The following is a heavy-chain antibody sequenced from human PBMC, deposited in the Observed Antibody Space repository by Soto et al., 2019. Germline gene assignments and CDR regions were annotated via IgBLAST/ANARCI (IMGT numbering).Heavy chain of an antibody. J-gene: IGHJ4*02. CDR2: ISYDGTKT. CDR3: AKDRGPRRQGLIGPFDY. CDR1: GFTFSIYA. Sequence: QVQLVESGGGVVQPGRSLRVSCAASGFTFSIYAMHWVRQAPGTGLEWVAVISYDGTKTYYADSVKGRFTISRDNSKNTVDLQMTSLRDEDTAVYSCAKDRGPRRQGLIGPFDYWGQGTLVTVSP. V-gene: IGHV3-30*18. D-gene: IGHD3-10*01.